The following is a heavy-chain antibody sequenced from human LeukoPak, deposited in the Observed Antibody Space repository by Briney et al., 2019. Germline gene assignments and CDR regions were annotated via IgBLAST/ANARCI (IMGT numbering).Heavy chain of an antibody. D-gene: IGHD2-2*01. CDR3: ARGVVPAAPTLFAY. J-gene: IGHJ4*02. V-gene: IGHV4-59*01. Sequence: SETLSLTCTVSGGSISSYYWSWFRQPPGKGLEWIGYIYYSGSTNYNPSLKSRVTISVDTSKNQFSLKLSSVTAADTAVYYCARGVVPAAPTLFAYWGQGTLVTVSS. CDR1: GGSISSYY. CDR2: IYYSGST.